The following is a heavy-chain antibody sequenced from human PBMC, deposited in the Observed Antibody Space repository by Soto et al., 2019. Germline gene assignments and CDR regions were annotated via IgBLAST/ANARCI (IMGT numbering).Heavy chain of an antibody. D-gene: IGHD3-3*01. V-gene: IGHV4-59*12. Sequence: SETLSLTCTVSGGSISSYYWSWIRQPPGKGLEWIGYIYYSGSTNYNPSLKSRVTISVDTSKNQFSLKLSSVTAADTAVYYCAREGHGYDFWSGDEGAFDIWGQGTMVTVSS. CDR1: GGSISSYY. CDR2: IYYSGST. CDR3: AREGHGYDFWSGDEGAFDI. J-gene: IGHJ3*02.